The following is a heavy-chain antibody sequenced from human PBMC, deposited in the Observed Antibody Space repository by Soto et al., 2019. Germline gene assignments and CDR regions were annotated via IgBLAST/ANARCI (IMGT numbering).Heavy chain of an antibody. Sequence: GGSLRLSCAASGFTFNIYGMHWVRQIPGNGLEWVALISYDGNNNYYADSVKGRFTISRDNSKNTQYLQMSSLRADDTAVYYCVKGEYYYDSSGYYPFDYWGQGTLVTVSS. CDR2: ISYDGNNN. V-gene: IGHV3-30*18. CDR1: GFTFNIYG. J-gene: IGHJ4*02. CDR3: VKGEYYYDSSGYYPFDY. D-gene: IGHD3-22*01.